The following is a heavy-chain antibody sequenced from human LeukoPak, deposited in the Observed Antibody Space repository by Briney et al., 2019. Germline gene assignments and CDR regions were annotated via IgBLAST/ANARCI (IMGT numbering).Heavy chain of an antibody. J-gene: IGHJ4*02. V-gene: IGHV3-21*01. CDR2: ISSSSSYI. CDR1: GFTVSSNY. Sequence: PGGSLRLSCAASGFTVSSNYMSWVRQAPGKGLEWVSSISSSSSYIYYADSVKGRFSISRGNAKKSLYLQMNSLRVEDTAVYYCARSSDRSNILTGPIDYWGQGTLVTVSS. CDR3: ARSSDRSNILTGPIDY. D-gene: IGHD3-9*01.